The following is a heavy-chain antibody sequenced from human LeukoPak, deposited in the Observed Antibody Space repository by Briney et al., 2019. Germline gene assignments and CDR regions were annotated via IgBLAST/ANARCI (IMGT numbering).Heavy chain of an antibody. CDR1: GGSFSGYY. CDR2: INHSGST. J-gene: IGHJ4*02. D-gene: IGHD1-26*01. Sequence: SGTLSLTCAVYGGSFSGYYWSWIRQPPGKGLEWIGEINHSGSTNYNPSLESRVTISVDTSKNQFSLKLSSVTAADTAVYYCARAVSGSSYYFDYWGQGTLVTVSS. CDR3: ARAVSGSSYYFDY. V-gene: IGHV4-34*01.